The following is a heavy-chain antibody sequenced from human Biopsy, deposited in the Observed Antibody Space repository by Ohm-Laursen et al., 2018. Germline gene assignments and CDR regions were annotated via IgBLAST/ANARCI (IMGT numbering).Heavy chain of an antibody. J-gene: IGHJ4*02. CDR2: LSGSGGST. Sequence: SLRLSCAASGFTFNTYAMTWVRQAPGKGLEWVSGLSGSGGSTFYADSVRGRFTIPRDNSKNTLYLQMNSLRADDTAVYYCALAAAQTVTHFDYWGQGTLVTVSS. V-gene: IGHV3-23*01. CDR3: ALAAAQTVTHFDY. D-gene: IGHD4-17*01. CDR1: GFTFNTYA.